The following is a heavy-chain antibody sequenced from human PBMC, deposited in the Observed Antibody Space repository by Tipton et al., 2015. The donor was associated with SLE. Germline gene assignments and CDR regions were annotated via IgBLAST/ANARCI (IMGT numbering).Heavy chain of an antibody. J-gene: IGHJ3*01. CDR2: ISRNADNT. Sequence: SLRLSCVASGSTFTGYGMNWVRQAPGKGLEWVSTISRNADNTDYADSVKGRFTISRDDSKNTVYLLVNGLRVDDTAVYYCAKHIYGHDLWSGYYAFDVRGQGTMVTVSS. CDR3: AKHIYGHDLWSGYYAFDV. V-gene: IGHV3-23*01. CDR1: GSTFTGYG. D-gene: IGHD3-3*01.